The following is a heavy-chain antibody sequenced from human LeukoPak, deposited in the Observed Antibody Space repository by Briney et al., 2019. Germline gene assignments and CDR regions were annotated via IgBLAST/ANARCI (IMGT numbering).Heavy chain of an antibody. D-gene: IGHD6-19*01. CDR2: IWHDESSE. J-gene: IGHJ4*02. CDR3: AKDHRCGWSGYFES. V-gene: IGHV3-33*06. CDR1: GFIFSNYG. Sequence: PGRSVSLLCEASGFIFSNYGVYWLRQAPGRGLEWVAVIWHDESSEFYADSVRGRFSISRDNSKNTVYLQMNNLRAEDTALYYCAKDHRCGWSGYFESWGQGTLVTVSS.